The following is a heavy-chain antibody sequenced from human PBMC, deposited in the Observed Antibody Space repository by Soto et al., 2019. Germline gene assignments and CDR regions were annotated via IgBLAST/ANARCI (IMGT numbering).Heavy chain of an antibody. V-gene: IGHV5-51*01. CDR1: GDRFTGYG. J-gene: IGHJ3*02. Sequence: GESLKICCRGYGDRFTGYGSGWVRQMPGKGLEWMGIIYPGDSDTRYSPSFQGQVTISADKSISTAYLQWSSLKASDTAMYYCARHRSLGHAFDIWGQGTMVTVSS. CDR3: ARHRSLGHAFDI. CDR2: IYPGDSDT.